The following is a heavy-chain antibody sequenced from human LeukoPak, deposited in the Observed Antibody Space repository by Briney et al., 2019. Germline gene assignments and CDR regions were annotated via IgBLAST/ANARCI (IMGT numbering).Heavy chain of an antibody. CDR1: GFTFSSAA. Sequence: GGSLRLFCAASGFTFSSAAMSWVRQAPGKGLEWVSAISGSGDRTYTADSVKGRFSISRDNSKDTLHLQMNSLRAEDTATYYCARDRGEHWFDPWGQGALVTVSS. CDR2: ISGSGDRT. J-gene: IGHJ5*02. V-gene: IGHV3-23*01. CDR3: ARDRGEHWFDP. D-gene: IGHD1-1*01.